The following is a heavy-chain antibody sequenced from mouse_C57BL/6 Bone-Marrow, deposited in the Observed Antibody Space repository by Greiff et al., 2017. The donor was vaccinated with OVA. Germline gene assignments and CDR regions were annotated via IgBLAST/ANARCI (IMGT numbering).Heavy chain of an antibody. CDR3: ARGGDWDVDYFDY. J-gene: IGHJ2*01. CDR2: IYPRDGST. D-gene: IGHD4-1*01. V-gene: IGHV1-85*01. Sequence: QVQLQQSGPELVKPGASVKLSCKASGYTFTSYDINWVKQRPGQGLEWIGWIYPRDGSTKYNAKFKGKATLTVDTSSSTAYMELHSLTSEDSAVYFCARGGDWDVDYFDYWGQGTTLTVSA. CDR1: GYTFTSYD.